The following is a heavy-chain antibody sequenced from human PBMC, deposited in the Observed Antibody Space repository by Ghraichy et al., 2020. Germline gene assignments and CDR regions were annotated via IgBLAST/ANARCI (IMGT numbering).Heavy chain of an antibody. CDR2: IKQDGSEK. Sequence: GGSLRLSCAASGFTFSSYWMSWVRQAPGKGLEWVANIKQDGSEKYYVDSVKGRFTISRDNAKNSLYLQMNSLRAEDTAVYYCARENPDTAMYGGYAFDIWGQGTMVTVSS. CDR3: ARENPDTAMYGGYAFDI. V-gene: IGHV3-7*04. D-gene: IGHD5-18*01. J-gene: IGHJ3*02. CDR1: GFTFSSYW.